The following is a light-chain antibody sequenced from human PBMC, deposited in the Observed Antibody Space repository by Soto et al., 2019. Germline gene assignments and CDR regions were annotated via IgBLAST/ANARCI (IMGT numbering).Light chain of an antibody. CDR2: DAS. Sequence: DIQMTQSPATLSASVGDRVTITCRASQSISSRLAWYQQKPGKVPKLLIDDASSLESGVPSRFSGSGSGTEFTLTISSLQPDDFATYYCQQYNTYPRTFGQGTKVEIK. CDR3: QQYNTYPRT. CDR1: QSISSR. V-gene: IGKV1-5*01. J-gene: IGKJ1*01.